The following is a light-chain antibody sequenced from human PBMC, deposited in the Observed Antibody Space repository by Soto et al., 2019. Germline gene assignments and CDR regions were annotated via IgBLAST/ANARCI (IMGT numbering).Light chain of an antibody. V-gene: IGLV2-14*01. CDR2: EVN. CDR1: SSDVGSYDY. Sequence: QSALTQPASVSGSPGQSITISCTGTSSDVGSYDYVSWYQQHPGKAPKLLIYEVNNRPSGVSSRFSGSKSGNTASLTVSGLPDEDEADSYCSSYAATTTLEVVFGGGTKLTVL. J-gene: IGLJ2*01. CDR3: SSYAATTTLEVV.